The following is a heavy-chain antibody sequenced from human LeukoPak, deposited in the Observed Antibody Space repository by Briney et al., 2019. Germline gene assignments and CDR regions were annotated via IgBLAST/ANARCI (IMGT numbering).Heavy chain of an antibody. CDR2: IYYSGST. J-gene: IGHJ3*02. CDR1: GGSISSSSYY. Sequence: SETLSLTCTVSGGSISSSSYYWGWIRQPPGKGLEWIGSIYYSGSTYYNPSLKSRVTISVDTSKNQFSLKLSSVTAADTAVYYCAGGVGATRVNAFDIWGQGTMVTVSS. V-gene: IGHV4-39*07. D-gene: IGHD1-26*01. CDR3: AGGVGATRVNAFDI.